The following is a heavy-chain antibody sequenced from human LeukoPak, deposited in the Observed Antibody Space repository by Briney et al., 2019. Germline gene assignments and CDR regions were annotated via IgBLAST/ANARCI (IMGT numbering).Heavy chain of an antibody. D-gene: IGHD6-13*01. CDR1: GGSISSYY. V-gene: IGHV4-4*07. CDR2: IYTSGST. J-gene: IGHJ4*02. Sequence: SETLSLTCTVSGGSISSYYWSWIRQPAGKGLEWIGRIYTSGSTNYNPSFKSRVTMSVDTSKNQFSLKLSSVTAADTAVYYCARLVVSSWYHEVLLGRDYWAQGTVVTVSS. CDR3: ARLVVSSWYHEVLLGRDY.